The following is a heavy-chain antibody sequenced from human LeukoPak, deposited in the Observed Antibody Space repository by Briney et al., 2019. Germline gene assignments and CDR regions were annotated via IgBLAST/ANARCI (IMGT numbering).Heavy chain of an antibody. CDR1: GYSFTSYW. CDR2: IDPSDSYT. CDR3: ARQGSPYYYDSSGLFYYYYGMDV. D-gene: IGHD3-22*01. V-gene: IGHV5-10-1*01. Sequence: GESLRISCKGSGYSFTSYWISWVRQMPRKGLEWMGRIDPSDSYTNYSPSFQGHVTISADKSIGTAYLQWSSLKASDTAMYYCARQGSPYYYDSSGLFYYYYGMDVWGQGTTVTVSS. J-gene: IGHJ6*02.